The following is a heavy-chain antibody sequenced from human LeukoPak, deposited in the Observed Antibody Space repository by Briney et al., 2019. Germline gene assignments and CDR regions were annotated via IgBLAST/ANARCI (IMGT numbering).Heavy chain of an antibody. V-gene: IGHV4-34*01. D-gene: IGHD4-17*01. J-gene: IGHJ4*02. CDR2: INHSGST. Sequence: SETLSLTCTVSGGSIFSYYWSWIRQPPGKGLEWIGEINHSGSTNYNPSLKSRVTISVDTSKNQFSLKLSSVTAADTAVYYCARGTMTTVTYYFDYWGQGTLVTVSS. CDR3: ARGTMTTVTYYFDY. CDR1: GGSIFSYY.